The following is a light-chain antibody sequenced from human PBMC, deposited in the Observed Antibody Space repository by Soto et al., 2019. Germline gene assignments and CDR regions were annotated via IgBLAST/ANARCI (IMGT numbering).Light chain of an antibody. CDR2: AAS. CDR1: QSISSY. V-gene: IGKV1-39*01. Sequence: DIQMTQSPSSLSASVGDRVTITCRASQSISSYLNWFQQKPGKAPKLLIYAASSLQSGVPSQFSRSGCGTYFPLIIRILHPEDFAPYYGQQSYSTPLTFGGGTKVDIK. J-gene: IGKJ4*02. CDR3: QQSYSTPLT.